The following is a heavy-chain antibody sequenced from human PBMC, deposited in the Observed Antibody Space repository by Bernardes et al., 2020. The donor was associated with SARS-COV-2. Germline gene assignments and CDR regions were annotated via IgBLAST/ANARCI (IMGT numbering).Heavy chain of an antibody. J-gene: IGHJ3*02. Sequence: VTVSCKGAGFTVTSSAMQWVRQARGQRLEWIGLIFVGSCNTNYSQKFHERVTITRDMSTSTAYMELSSLRSEDTAVYYCAAARGSGAFDIWGQGTMVTVSS. CDR2: IFVGSCNT. CDR3: AAARGSGAFDI. D-gene: IGHD3-10*01. CDR1: GFTVTSSA. V-gene: IGHV1-58*02.